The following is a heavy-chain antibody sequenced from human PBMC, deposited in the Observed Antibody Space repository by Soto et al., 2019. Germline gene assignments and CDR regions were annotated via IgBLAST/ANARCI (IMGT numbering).Heavy chain of an antibody. V-gene: IGHV4-39*01. CDR1: GGSISSTTYY. J-gene: IGHJ4*02. Sequence: PSETLSLTCTVSGGSISSTTYYWAWMRQPPGKGLERIASFCIGGNTYYNPSLKSRVAISVDTSKNHFSLNLGSVTAADTAVSFCARRHGPDIDADYWGQG. CDR2: FCIGGNT. D-gene: IGHD3-9*01. CDR3: ARRHGPDIDADY.